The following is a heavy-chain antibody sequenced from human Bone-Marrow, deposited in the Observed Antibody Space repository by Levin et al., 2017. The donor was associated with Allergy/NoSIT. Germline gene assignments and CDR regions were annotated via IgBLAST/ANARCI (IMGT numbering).Heavy chain of an antibody. CDR1: GFTFRSYY. V-gene: IGHV3-7*01. CDR2: INPDGTEK. CDR3: AATYYRDTSGYDY. J-gene: IGHJ4*02. Sequence: SGGSLRLSCVVSGFTFRSYYMSWVRQAPGKGLEWVAAINPDGTEKYYVDPMKGRFTISRDNARNSLDLQMHSLRAEDTAVYYCAATYYRDTSGYDYWGQGSEVTVPS. D-gene: IGHD3-22*01.